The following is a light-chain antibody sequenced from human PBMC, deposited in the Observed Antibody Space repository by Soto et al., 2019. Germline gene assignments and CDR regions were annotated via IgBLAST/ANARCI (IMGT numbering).Light chain of an antibody. CDR1: SSDVGGYNY. J-gene: IGLJ3*02. V-gene: IGLV2-11*01. CDR3: CSYAGSYTV. Sequence: QSALTQPRSVSGSPGQSVTISCTGTSSDVGGYNYVSWYQQHPGKAPKLMIYDVSKRPSGVPDRFSGSKSGNTASLTISGLHAEDEADYYCCSYAGSYTVFGGGTQLTVL. CDR2: DVS.